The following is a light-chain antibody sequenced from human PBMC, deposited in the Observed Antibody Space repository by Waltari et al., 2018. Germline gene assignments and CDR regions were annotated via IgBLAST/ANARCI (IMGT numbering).Light chain of an antibody. J-gene: IGLJ2*01. CDR1: SSNIGSNT. Sequence: QSVLTQPPSASGTPGQRVTISCSGSSSNIGSNTVNWYQQLPGTAPKLLLHTNNQRPSGVPDRVSGSKSGTSASLAITGLQSEDEADYFCAAWDDSLHGVVFGGGTKLTVL. CDR2: TNN. CDR3: AAWDDSLHGVV. V-gene: IGLV1-44*01.